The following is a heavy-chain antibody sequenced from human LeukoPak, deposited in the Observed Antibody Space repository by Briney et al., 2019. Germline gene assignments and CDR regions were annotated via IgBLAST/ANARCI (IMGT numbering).Heavy chain of an antibody. CDR1: GGSFSGYY. CDR3: ARLGGSSNYMDV. Sequence: PSETLSLTCAVYGGSFSGYYWSWIRQPPGKGLEWIGEINHSGSTNYNPSLKSRVTISVDTSKNQFSLKVSSVTAADTAVYYCARLGGSSNYMDVWGKGTTVTISS. J-gene: IGHJ6*03. CDR2: INHSGST. V-gene: IGHV4-34*01. D-gene: IGHD3-10*01.